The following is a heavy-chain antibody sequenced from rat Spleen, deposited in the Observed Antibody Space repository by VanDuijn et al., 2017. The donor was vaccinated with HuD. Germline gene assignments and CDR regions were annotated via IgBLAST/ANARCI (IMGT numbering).Heavy chain of an antibody. CDR3: ARGGYSSFAY. V-gene: IGHV5-29*01. CDR1: GFTFSDYY. CDR2: ISYDGSST. J-gene: IGHJ3*01. D-gene: IGHD1-2*01. Sequence: EVQLVESDGGLVQPGRSLKLSCAASGFTFSDYYMAWVRQAPTKGLEWVATISYDGSSTYYRDSVKGRFTISRDNAKSTLYLQMDSLRSEDTATYYCARGGYSSFAYWGQGTLVTVSS.